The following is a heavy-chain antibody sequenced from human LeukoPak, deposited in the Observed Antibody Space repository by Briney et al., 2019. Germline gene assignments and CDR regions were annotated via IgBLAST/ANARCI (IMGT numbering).Heavy chain of an antibody. CDR2: ISGSGGST. J-gene: IGHJ4*02. Sequence: GGSLRLSCAASGFTFNNYAMSWVRQAAGKGLEWVSAISGSGGSTYYADSVKGRFTISRDNSKNTLYLQMNSLRAEDTAVYHCAKVGGWDQKGYWGQGTLVTVSS. D-gene: IGHD1-26*01. CDR1: GFTFNNYA. V-gene: IGHV3-23*01. CDR3: AKVGGWDQKGY.